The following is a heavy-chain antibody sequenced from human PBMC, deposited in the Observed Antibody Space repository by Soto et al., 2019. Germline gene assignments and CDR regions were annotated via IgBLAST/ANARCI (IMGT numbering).Heavy chain of an antibody. J-gene: IGHJ4*02. V-gene: IGHV3-74*01. Sequence: PGGSLRLSCAASGFTFSSYWMHWVHQAPGKGLVWVSRINSDGSSTSYADSVKGRFTISRDNAKNTLYLQMNSLRAEDTAVYYCARDEDSSGWYHYWGQGTLVTVSS. CDR3: ARDEDSSGWYHY. CDR1: GFTFSSYW. CDR2: INSDGSST. D-gene: IGHD6-19*01.